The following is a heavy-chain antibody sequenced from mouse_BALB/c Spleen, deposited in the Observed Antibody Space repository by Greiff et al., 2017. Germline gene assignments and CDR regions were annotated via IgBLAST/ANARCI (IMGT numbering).Heavy chain of an antibody. CDR2: ILPGSGST. Sequence: QVQLQQSGAELMKPGASVKISCKATGYTFSSYWIEWVKQRPGHGLEWIGEILPGSGSTNYNEKFKGKATFTADTSSNTAYMQLSSLTSEDSAVYYCARWVYYGSSPPYAMDYWGQGTSVTVSA. CDR3: ARWVYYGSSPPYAMDY. CDR1: GYTFSSYW. V-gene: IGHV1-9*01. D-gene: IGHD1-1*01. J-gene: IGHJ4*01.